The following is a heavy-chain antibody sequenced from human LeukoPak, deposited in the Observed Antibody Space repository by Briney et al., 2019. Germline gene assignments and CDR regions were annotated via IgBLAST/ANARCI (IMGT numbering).Heavy chain of an antibody. CDR3: ARGPYCSGGTCVSQYFNS. V-gene: IGHV1-18*01. J-gene: IGHJ4*02. CDR1: GYTFTSYG. D-gene: IGHD2-15*01. Sequence: ASVKVSCTASGYTFTSYGINWVREAPGQGLEWMGWISTYNGNTNYAQKLQGRVTMTRDTSTSTAYMELRSLRSDDTAVYYCARGPYCSGGTCVSQYFNSWGKGTRVPVSS. CDR2: ISTYNGNT.